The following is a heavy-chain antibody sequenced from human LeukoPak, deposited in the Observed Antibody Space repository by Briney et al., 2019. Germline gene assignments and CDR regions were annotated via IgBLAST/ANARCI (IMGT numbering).Heavy chain of an antibody. CDR2: VSGDGGST. CDR1: GFTFDDYA. D-gene: IGHD7-27*01. CDR3: AKDFANWGLMDV. V-gene: IGHV3-43*02. Sequence: GGSLRLSCAASGFTFDDYAMYWVRQAPGQGPEWVSLVSGDGGSTYYADSVKGRFTISRDNSKNSLYLQMNSLRTEDTALYYCAKDFANWGLMDVWGKGTTVTVSS. J-gene: IGHJ6*04.